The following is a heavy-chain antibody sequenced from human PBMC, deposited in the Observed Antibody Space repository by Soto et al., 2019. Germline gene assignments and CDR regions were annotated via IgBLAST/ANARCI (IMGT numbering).Heavy chain of an antibody. D-gene: IGHD3-16*01. CDR2: IRGSGRNT. CDR1: GFTFSSYA. J-gene: IGHJ4*02. Sequence: EVQLLESGGGLVQPGGSLRLSCAASGFTFSSYAMSWVRQAPGKGLEWVSAIRGSGRNTYYPDSVKGRFTISRDNSENALYLQMNSLRAEDTAISYCAKAGSSVRHLGFDYWGQGSLVTVSS. V-gene: IGHV3-23*01. CDR3: AKAGSSVRHLGFDY.